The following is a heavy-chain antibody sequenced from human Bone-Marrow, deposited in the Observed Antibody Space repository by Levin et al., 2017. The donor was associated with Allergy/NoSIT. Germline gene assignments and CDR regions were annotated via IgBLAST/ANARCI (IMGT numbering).Heavy chain of an antibody. CDR2: INPVNGNT. D-gene: IGHD5-12*01. J-gene: IGHJ5*02. CDR3: AREVIPRGSSRQWLPLDWFDP. Sequence: HGESLKISCKASGYSFTHYAIHWVRQAPGQRLEWMGWINPVNGNTKYSQNFHGRVTITKDTSASTVYVELSSLRSEDTAVYYCAREVIPRGSSRQWLPLDWFDPWGQGTLVTVSS. CDR1: GYSFTHYA. V-gene: IGHV1-3*01.